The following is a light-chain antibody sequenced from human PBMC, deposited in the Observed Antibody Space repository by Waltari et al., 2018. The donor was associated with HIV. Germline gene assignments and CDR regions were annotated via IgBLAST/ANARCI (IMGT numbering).Light chain of an antibody. CDR2: GNS. CDR3: QSYDSNLSGL. V-gene: IGLV1-40*01. CDR1: SSNIGAGYD. Sequence: QSELTQPPSVSAAPGQRVTISCTGSSSNIGAGYDVPWSQPVPGRAPKVVIYGNSKRPSGVPDRFSGSKSGSSASLVITGLQSEDEADYYCQSYDSNLSGLFGGGTKVTVL. J-gene: IGLJ2*01.